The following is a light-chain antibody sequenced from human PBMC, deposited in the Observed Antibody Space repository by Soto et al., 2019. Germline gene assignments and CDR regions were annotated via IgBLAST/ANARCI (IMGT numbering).Light chain of an antibody. V-gene: IGKV3-15*01. CDR2: RAS. J-gene: IGKJ1*01. CDR1: QSLSDN. CDR3: QQYSEWPPWT. Sequence: EIVMTQSPATLAGSPGETVTLSCRASQSLSDNLAWYQQKPGQAPRLLIFRASTRATGVPARFSGRGSGTEFTLTISGLQSEDFAVYYCQQYSEWPPWTFGPGTKVEIK.